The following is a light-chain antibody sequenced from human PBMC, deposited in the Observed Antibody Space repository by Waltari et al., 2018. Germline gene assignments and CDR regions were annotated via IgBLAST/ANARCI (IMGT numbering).Light chain of an antibody. CDR2: SHN. CDR3: AAWDDSLNGPV. V-gene: IGLV1-44*01. J-gene: IGLJ3*02. CDR1: SSNIGSTT. Sequence: QPVLTQPPSASGAPGQRVTISCSGGSSNIGSTTVNWYQQLPGTAPKLLVHSHNQRPSGVPDRFSGSQSGTSASLAISGLQSEDETDYYCAAWDDSLNGPVFGGGTKLTVL.